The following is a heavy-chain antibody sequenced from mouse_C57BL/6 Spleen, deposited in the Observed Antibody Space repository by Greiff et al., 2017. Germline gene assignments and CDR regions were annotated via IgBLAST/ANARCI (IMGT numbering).Heavy chain of an antibody. V-gene: IGHV5-17*01. Sequence: EVQGVESGGGLVKPGGSLKLSCAASGFTFSDYGMHWVRQAPEKGLEWVAYISSGSSAIYYADTVKGRFTISRDNAKNTLFLQMTSLRSEDTAMYYCARDGYYSDWYFDVWGTGTTVTVSS. CDR2: ISSGSSAI. D-gene: IGHD2-3*01. J-gene: IGHJ1*03. CDR1: GFTFSDYG. CDR3: ARDGYYSDWYFDV.